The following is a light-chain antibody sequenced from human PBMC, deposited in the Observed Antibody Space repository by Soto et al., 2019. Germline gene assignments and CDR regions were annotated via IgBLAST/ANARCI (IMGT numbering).Light chain of an antibody. Sequence: DSQMTQSPSSLSASVGDRVTITCRAIQTIKNYLNWYRQRPGKAPEFLIYAASSLQSGVPSRFSGSGSGTDFTLTISSLQPEDFAAYYCQQNFNTPWTFGQGTKVDIK. CDR1: QTIKNY. V-gene: IGKV1-39*01. CDR2: AAS. J-gene: IGKJ1*01. CDR3: QQNFNTPWT.